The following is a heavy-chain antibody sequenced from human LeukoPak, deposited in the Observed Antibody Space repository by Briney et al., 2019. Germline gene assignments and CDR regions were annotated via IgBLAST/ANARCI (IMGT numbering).Heavy chain of an antibody. V-gene: IGHV1-8*01. D-gene: IGHD3-3*01. J-gene: IGHJ6*03. CDR1: GDTFTTYD. CDR2: MNPKSGNT. CDR3: ARAITIFDYYYMDV. Sequence: GASVKVSCNISGDTFTTYDINWVRQATGQGLEWMGWMNPKSGNTVYAQKFQGRLILTRDISISTAYMELSSLRSEDTAVYFCARAITIFDYYYMDVWGKGTTATVSS.